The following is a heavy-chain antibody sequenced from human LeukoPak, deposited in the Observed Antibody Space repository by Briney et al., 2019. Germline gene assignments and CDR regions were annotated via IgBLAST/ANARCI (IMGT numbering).Heavy chain of an antibody. CDR3: ARGYSSSSGGY. CDR1: GFTFSSYA. J-gene: IGHJ4*02. D-gene: IGHD6-6*01. V-gene: IGHV3-30-3*01. Sequence: GGSLGLSCAASGFTFSSYAMHWVRQAPGKGLEWVAVISYDGSNKYYADSVKGRFTISRDNSKNTLYLQMNSLRAEDTAVYYCARGYSSSSGGYWGQGTLVTVSS. CDR2: ISYDGSNK.